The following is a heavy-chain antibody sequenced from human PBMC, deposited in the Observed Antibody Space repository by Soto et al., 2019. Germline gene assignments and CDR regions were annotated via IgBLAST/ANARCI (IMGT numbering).Heavy chain of an antibody. Sequence: SETLSLTCSVSGDSVTSDSYYWTWIRQPPGKGLEWIGYMYYSGSTNYSPSLKSRVTISGDTSKNRLSLKLSSVTAADTAVYYCARDKGPRRSFYGMDVWGQGTTVTVSS. CDR3: ARDKGPRRSFYGMDV. J-gene: IGHJ6*02. CDR1: GDSVTSDSYY. D-gene: IGHD6-6*01. CDR2: MYYSGST. V-gene: IGHV4-61*01.